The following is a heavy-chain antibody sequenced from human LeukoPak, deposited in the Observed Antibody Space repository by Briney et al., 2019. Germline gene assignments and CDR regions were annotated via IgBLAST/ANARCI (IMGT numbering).Heavy chain of an antibody. J-gene: IGHJ4*02. D-gene: IGHD5-12*01. Sequence: GGSLRLSCAASGFSFNTYSMNWVRQAPGKGLEWVSYISSSSSTIYYADSVKGRFTISRANAENSLYLQMHSLRADDTAVYYCARDPGLSGYYFDYWGQGTLVTVSS. CDR1: GFSFNTYS. CDR3: ARDPGLSGYYFDY. V-gene: IGHV3-48*01. CDR2: ISSSSSTI.